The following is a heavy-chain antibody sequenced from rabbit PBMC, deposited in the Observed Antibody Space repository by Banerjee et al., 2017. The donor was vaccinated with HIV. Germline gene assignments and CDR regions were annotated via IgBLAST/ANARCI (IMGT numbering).Heavy chain of an antibody. J-gene: IGHJ4*01. D-gene: IGHD2-1*01. CDR3: ARDLAWGDSEWYFRL. CDR1: GIDFSSYYY. Sequence: QQQLEESGGGLVKPGGTLTLTCKASGIDFSSYYYMCWVRQAPGKGLELIACIYTSSGSTWYASWVNGRFTISRSTSLNTVDLQMTSLTAADTATYFCARDLAWGDSEWYFRLWGPGTLVTVS. V-gene: IGHV1S43*01. CDR2: IYTSSGST.